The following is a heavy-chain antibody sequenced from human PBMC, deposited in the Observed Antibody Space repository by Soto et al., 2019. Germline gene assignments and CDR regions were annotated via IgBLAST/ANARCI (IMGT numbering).Heavy chain of an antibody. CDR2: IKSDGSST. D-gene: IGHD2-21*01. CDR3: AIEGGDYNYFDH. J-gene: IGHJ4*02. Sequence: GGSLRLSCAASGFLFSTYWMFWVRQVPRKGLLWVSRIKSDGSSTSYADSVKGRFTISRDNTKNTLYLQMTSLRAEDTAVYYCAIEGGDYNYFDHWGQGILVTVSS. V-gene: IGHV3-74*01. CDR1: GFLFSTYW.